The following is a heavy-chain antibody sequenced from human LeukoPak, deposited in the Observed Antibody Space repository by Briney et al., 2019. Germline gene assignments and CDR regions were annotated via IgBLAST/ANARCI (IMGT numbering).Heavy chain of an antibody. J-gene: IGHJ6*02. CDR3: ARDLYSSVDYGMDV. V-gene: IGHV1-69*10. D-gene: IGHD6-19*01. Sequence: SVKVSCKASGGTFSSYAISWVRQAPGQGLEWMGGIIPILGIANYAQKFQGRVTITADKSTSTAYMELSSLRSEDTAVYYCARDLYSSVDYGMDVWGQGTTVTVSS. CDR2: IIPILGIA. CDR1: GGTFSSYA.